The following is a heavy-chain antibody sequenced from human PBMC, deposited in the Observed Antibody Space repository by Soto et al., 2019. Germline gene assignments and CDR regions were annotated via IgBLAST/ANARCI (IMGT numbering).Heavy chain of an antibody. Sequence: SETLSLTCNVSGGSISTSRSYWAWIRQPPGKGLEWLANIFYSGSTYYNPSLASRVTVFVDTSKNEFSLKLRSVTAADTAVYYCARQPTTGDTDLWFDPWGQGTLVTVS. CDR3: ARQPTTGDTDLWFDP. CDR1: GGSISTSRSY. D-gene: IGHD2-21*01. V-gene: IGHV4-39*01. J-gene: IGHJ5*02. CDR2: IFYSGST.